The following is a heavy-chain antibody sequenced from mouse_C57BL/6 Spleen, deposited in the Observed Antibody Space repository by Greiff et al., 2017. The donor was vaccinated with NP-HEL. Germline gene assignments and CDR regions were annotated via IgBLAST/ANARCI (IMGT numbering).Heavy chain of an antibody. V-gene: IGHV14-2*01. CDR3: ARWILYYAMDY. D-gene: IGHD2-3*01. CDR2: IDPEDGET. Sequence: EVQLQQSGAELVKPGASVKLSCTASGFNIKDYYMHWVKQRTEQGLEWIGRIDPEDGETKYASKFQGKATITADTSSNTAYLQRSSLTSEDTAVDYCARWILYYAMDYWGQGTTVTVSS. CDR1: GFNIKDYY. J-gene: IGHJ4*01.